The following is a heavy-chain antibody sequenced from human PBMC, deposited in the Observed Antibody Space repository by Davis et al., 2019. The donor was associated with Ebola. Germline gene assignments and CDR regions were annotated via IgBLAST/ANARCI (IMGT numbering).Heavy chain of an antibody. CDR2: INPSGGST. V-gene: IGHV1-46*01. CDR1: GYTFTSYY. J-gene: IGHJ6*04. Sequence: ASVKVSCKASGYTFTSYYMHWVRQAPGQGLEWMGIINPSGGSTSYAQKFQGRVTMTRDTSISTAYMELSRLRSDDTAVYYCARVGILTGYYNAYYYYGMDVWGKGTTVTVSS. CDR3: ARVGILTGYYNAYYYYGMDV. D-gene: IGHD3-9*01.